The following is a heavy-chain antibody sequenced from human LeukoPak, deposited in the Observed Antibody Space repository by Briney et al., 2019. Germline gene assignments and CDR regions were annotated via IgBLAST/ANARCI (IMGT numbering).Heavy chain of an antibody. CDR3: ARDVHGDYGSGWFDP. CDR1: GGTFNNSA. V-gene: IGHV1-69*05. J-gene: IGHJ5*02. Sequence: SVKVSCKTSGGTFNNSAISWVRQAPGQGLDWLGGIMPLFGTAGYAQKFQGRVTITKDESTRTVYLELTSLTSDDTAVYYCARDVHGDYGSGWFDPWGQGTLVSVS. CDR2: IMPLFGTA. D-gene: IGHD4-17*01.